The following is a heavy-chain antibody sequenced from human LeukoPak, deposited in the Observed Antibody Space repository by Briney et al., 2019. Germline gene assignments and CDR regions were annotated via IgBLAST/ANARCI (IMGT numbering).Heavy chain of an antibody. CDR3: MRGGGNSWFDY. V-gene: IGHV1-2*02. J-gene: IGHJ4*02. Sequence: GASVKVSCKASGYTFTRHYFHWVRQAPGQGLEWMGWINPNSGDTNFAQKFQGRVTMTRATSISTVYMELTSLRSDDTALYYCMRGGGNSWFDYWGRGTLVSVSS. CDR2: INPNSGDT. CDR1: GYTFTRHY. D-gene: IGHD6-13*01.